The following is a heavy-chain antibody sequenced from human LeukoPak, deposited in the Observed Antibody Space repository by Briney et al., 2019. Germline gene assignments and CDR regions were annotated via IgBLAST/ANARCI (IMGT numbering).Heavy chain of an antibody. Sequence: ASVKVSCKASGYTFTGYYMHWVRQAPGQGLEWMGWINPNSGGTNYAQKFQGRVTMTRDTSISTAFMELSRLRSDDTAVYYCARDYTKWELLNDAFDIWGQGTMVTVSS. CDR3: ARDYTKWELLNDAFDI. CDR1: GYTFTGYY. J-gene: IGHJ3*02. D-gene: IGHD1-26*01. V-gene: IGHV1-2*02. CDR2: INPNSGGT.